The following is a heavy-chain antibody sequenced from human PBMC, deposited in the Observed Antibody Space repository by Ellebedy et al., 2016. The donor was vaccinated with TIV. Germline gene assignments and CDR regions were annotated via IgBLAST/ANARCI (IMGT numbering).Heavy chain of an antibody. CDR3: ARGGYSGTYYGMDV. CDR2: IWYDGTNK. V-gene: IGHV3-33*01. J-gene: IGHJ6*02. D-gene: IGHD5-12*01. CDR1: GFTFSSYA. Sequence: PGGSLRLSCAASGFTFSSYAIHWVRQAPGKGLEWVAVIWYDGTNKDYADSVKGRFTISRDNSKNTLYLQMNSLRAEDTAVYYCARGGYSGTYYGMDVWGQGTTVIVSS.